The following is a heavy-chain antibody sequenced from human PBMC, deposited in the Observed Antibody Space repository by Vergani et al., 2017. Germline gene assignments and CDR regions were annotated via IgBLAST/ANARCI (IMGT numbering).Heavy chain of an antibody. CDR3: ARYTVWSDFDAFDI. CDR1: GGSISSYY. D-gene: IGHD3-3*01. J-gene: IGHJ3*02. CDR2: IYYSGST. V-gene: IGHV4-59*08. Sequence: QVQLQESGPGLVKPSETLSLTCTVSGGSISSYYWSWIRQPPGKGLEWIGYIYYSGSTNYNPSLKRRVTISVDTSKNQFSLKLSSVTAADTAVYDCARYTVWSDFDAFDIWGQGRMVTVSS.